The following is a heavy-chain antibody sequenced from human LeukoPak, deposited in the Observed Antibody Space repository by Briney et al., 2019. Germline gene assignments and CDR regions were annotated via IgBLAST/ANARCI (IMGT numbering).Heavy chain of an antibody. J-gene: IGHJ6*03. CDR1: GHSISSGYY. V-gene: IGHV4-38-2*02. CDR2: IYHSGST. Sequence: KPSETLSLTCTVSGHSISSGYYWGWIRQPPGKGLEWIGSIYHSGSTYYNPSLKSRVTISVDTSKNQFSLKLSSVTAADTAVYYCARMAPYYYYYMDVWGKGTTVTVSS. CDR3: ARMAPYYYYYMDV. D-gene: IGHD5-24*01.